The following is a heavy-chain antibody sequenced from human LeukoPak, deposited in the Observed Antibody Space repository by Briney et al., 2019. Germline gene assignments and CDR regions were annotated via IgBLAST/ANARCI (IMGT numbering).Heavy chain of an antibody. CDR2: ISSSSSTI. Sequence: GGSLRLSCAASGFTFSSYSMNWVRQAPGKGLEWVSYISSSSSTIYYADSVKGRFTISRDNAKNSLYLQMNSLRAEDTAVYYCARDSGWKTGSPPDYWGQGTLVTVSS. V-gene: IGHV3-48*04. CDR1: GFTFSSYS. D-gene: IGHD1-1*01. J-gene: IGHJ4*02. CDR3: ARDSGWKTGSPPDY.